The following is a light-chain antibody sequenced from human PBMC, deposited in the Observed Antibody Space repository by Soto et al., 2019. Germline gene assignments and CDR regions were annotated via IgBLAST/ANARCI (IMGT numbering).Light chain of an antibody. CDR3: AAWNDNLNGPSYV. CDR1: SSNIGSNA. J-gene: IGLJ1*01. CDR2: RDD. Sequence: QSVLTQPPSASGTPGQKVTISCSGSSSNIGSNAVNWYQQVPGTAPKLLIYRDDQRPSGVPDRFSGSKSGTSASLAISGLQSEDEAAYICAAWNDNLNGPSYVFGTGTKVTVL. V-gene: IGLV1-44*01.